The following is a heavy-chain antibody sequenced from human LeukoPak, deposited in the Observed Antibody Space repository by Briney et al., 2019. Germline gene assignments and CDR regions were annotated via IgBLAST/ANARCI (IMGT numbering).Heavy chain of an antibody. Sequence: PGGSLRLSCPASGFTFSSYSMNWVRQAPGKGLEWVSSISSSSSYIYYADSVKGRFTISRDNAKNSLYLQMNSLRAEDTAVYYCARDQDLLRFLEWSYEDRDAFDIWGQGTMVTVSS. CDR2: ISSSSSYI. J-gene: IGHJ3*02. CDR1: GFTFSSYS. D-gene: IGHD3-3*01. V-gene: IGHV3-21*01. CDR3: ARDQDLLRFLEWSYEDRDAFDI.